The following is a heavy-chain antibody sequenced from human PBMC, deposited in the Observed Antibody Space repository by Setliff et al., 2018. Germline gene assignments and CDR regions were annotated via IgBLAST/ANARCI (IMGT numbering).Heavy chain of an antibody. CDR1: GFTFDDFG. V-gene: IGHV3-20*04. Sequence: PGGSLRLSCEAYGFTFDDFGMSWVRQAPGKGLEWVSGTNWNGGSTAYADSVKGRFTISRDNAGNSLSLQMNRLRSDDTAVYYCLGAGTCSYWGQGTTVTVSS. J-gene: IGHJ6*02. D-gene: IGHD3-10*02. CDR2: TNWNGGST. CDR3: LGAGTCSY.